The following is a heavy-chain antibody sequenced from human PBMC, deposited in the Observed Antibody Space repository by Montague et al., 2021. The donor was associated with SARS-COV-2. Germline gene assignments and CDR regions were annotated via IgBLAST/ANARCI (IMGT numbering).Heavy chain of an antibody. J-gene: IGHJ4*02. CDR3: ARGMIRGVTTPFDY. D-gene: IGHD3-10*01. CDR2: IYYSGTT. V-gene: IGHV4-39*02. CDR1: SGSIISSGYY. Sequence: SETLSLTRSVSSGSIISSGYYWGWIRPPPGKELEWIGNIYYSGTTYYNPSLQSRGTISVDTSKNHLSLRLSSVTAADTAVYFCARGMIRGVTTPFDYWGQGSQVTVSS.